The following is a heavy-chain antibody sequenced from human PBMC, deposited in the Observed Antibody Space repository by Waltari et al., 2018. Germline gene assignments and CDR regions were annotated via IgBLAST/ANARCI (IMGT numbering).Heavy chain of an antibody. CDR2: VYTTGST. CDR1: GGSIGRYY. J-gene: IGHJ3*02. CDR3: ARGGAFGGEDAFDI. Sequence: QVQLQESGPGLVKPSETLSLTCRVSGGSIGRYYWNWIRHPAGRGLEWIGHVYTTGSTNNNPSLKSRVTMSVDTSKNQLSLRLTSGTAADTAVYYCARGGAFGGEDAFDIWGQGTMVTVSS. D-gene: IGHD3-10*01. V-gene: IGHV4-4*07.